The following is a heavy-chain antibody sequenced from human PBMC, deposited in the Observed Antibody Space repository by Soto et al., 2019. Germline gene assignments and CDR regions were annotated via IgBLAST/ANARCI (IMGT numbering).Heavy chain of an antibody. CDR1: GGSISSYY. V-gene: IGHV4-59*01. CDR3: ARGALNRELLYLGRYYYYGMDV. J-gene: IGHJ6*02. CDR2: IYYSGST. Sequence: TLSLTCSVSGGSISSYYWTWIRQPPGKGLEWIGYIYYSGSTNYNPSLKSRVTMTRNTSISTAYMELSSLRSEDTAVYYCARGALNRELLYLGRYYYYGMDVWGQGTTVTVSS. D-gene: IGHD3-10*01.